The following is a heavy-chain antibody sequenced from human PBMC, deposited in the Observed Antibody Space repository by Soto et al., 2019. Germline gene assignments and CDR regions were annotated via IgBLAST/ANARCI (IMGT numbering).Heavy chain of an antibody. CDR3: AKSSGGSYRAFDY. D-gene: IGHD3-22*01. CDR2: MNPNSGHT. J-gene: IGHJ4*02. CDR1: GYTFTNYD. Sequence: ASVKVSCKASGYTFTNYDMNCVRRAPGQGLEWMGWMNPNSGHTGFARKFQGRVTMTKNTAIRAAYMELSSLRSEDTAVYYCAKSSGGSYRAFDYWGQGTLVTVSS. V-gene: IGHV1-8*01.